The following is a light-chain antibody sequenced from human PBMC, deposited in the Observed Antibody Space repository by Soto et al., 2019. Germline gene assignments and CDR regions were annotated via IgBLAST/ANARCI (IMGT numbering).Light chain of an antibody. CDR3: QQYNNWPRIT. J-gene: IGKJ5*01. CDR1: QRVSSGS. V-gene: IGKV3-15*01. CDR2: GAS. Sequence: EIVLTQSPGTLSLSPGERGTLSCRASQRVSSGSLAWYQQKPGQAPRLLIFGASTRATGIPARFSGSGSGTEFTLTISSLQSEDFAVYYCQQYNNWPRITFGQGTRLEIK.